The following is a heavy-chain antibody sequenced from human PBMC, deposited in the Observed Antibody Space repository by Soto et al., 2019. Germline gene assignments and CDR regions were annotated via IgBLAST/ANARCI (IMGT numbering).Heavy chain of an antibody. Sequence: GSGPTLVNPTQTLTLTCTFSGFSLSTSGVGVGWIRQPPGKALEWLALIYWNDDKRYSPSLKSRLTITKDTSKNQVVLTMTNMDPVDTATYYCAHRRGVRGQVGATIYFDYWGQGTLVTVSS. CDR1: GFSLSTSGVG. V-gene: IGHV2-5*01. CDR2: IYWNDDK. J-gene: IGHJ4*02. D-gene: IGHD1-26*01. CDR3: AHRRGVRGQVGATIYFDY.